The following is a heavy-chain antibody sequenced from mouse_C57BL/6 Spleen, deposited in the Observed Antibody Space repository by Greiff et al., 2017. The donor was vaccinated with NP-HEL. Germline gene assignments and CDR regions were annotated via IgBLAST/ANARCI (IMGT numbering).Heavy chain of an antibody. D-gene: IGHD3-1*01. J-gene: IGHJ3*01. CDR3: ARSEPSAWFAY. CDR2: IYPGDGDT. Sequence: VQLQQSGPELVKPGASVKISCKASGYAFSSSWMNWVKQRPGKGLEWIGRIYPGDGDTTYNGKFKGKATLTADKSSSTAYMQLSSLTSEDSAVYFCARSEPSAWFAYWGQGTLVTVSA. CDR1: GYAFSSSW. V-gene: IGHV1-82*01.